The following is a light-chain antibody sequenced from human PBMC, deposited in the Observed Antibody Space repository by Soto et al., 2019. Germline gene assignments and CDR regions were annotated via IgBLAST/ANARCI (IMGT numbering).Light chain of an antibody. J-gene: IGKJ2*01. CDR1: KGISSY. V-gene: IGKV1-8*01. Sequence: AIRMTQSPSSFSASTGDRVTITCRASKGISSYLAWYQQKPGKAPKLLIYAPATLQRGATSRFSASGSGTDFTLTISRLQSEDFATYCCQQYLSYPYTFGQGTKLEI. CDR2: APA. CDR3: QQYLSYPYT.